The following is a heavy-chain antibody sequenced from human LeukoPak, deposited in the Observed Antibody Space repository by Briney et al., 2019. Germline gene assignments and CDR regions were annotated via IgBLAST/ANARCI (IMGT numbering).Heavy chain of an antibody. D-gene: IGHD6-19*01. CDR3: AKDRSGLNWYFDL. J-gene: IGHJ2*01. CDR2: ISYDGSNQ. Sequence: GRSLRLSCAASGFTFSNYGMHWVRQAPGKGLEWVAIISYDGSNQHYTDSVKGRFTISRDNSKNTLYLQINSLRAEDTAVYFCAKDRSGLNWYFDLWGRGTLVTVSS. CDR1: GFTFSNYG. V-gene: IGHV3-30*18.